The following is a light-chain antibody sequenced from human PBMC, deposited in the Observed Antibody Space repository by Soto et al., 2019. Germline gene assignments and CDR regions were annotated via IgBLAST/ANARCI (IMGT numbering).Light chain of an antibody. CDR3: QQFKDWPPRT. CDR1: RSVSSN. V-gene: IGKV3-15*01. Sequence: EIVLTQSPATLSVSPGESATLSCRASRSVSSNLAWYQQKPGQSPRLLIYFASTRATGVPARFSGSGSGTEFTITISSLQSEDFAVYYCQQFKDWPPRTFGGGTKVEIK. CDR2: FAS. J-gene: IGKJ4*01.